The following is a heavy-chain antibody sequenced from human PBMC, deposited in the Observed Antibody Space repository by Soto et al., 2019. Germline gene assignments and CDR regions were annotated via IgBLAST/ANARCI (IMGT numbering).Heavy chain of an antibody. J-gene: IGHJ4*02. Sequence: QVQLVQSGAEVKKPGASVKVSCKASGYTFTSYGISWVRQAPGQGLEWMGWISAYNGNTNYAQKRQGRVTMTPDTSTNTDYMELRNLRSDDTAVYYCARVIAADADFDYWGQGTLVTVSS. CDR2: ISAYNGNT. D-gene: IGHD6-13*01. CDR1: GYTFTSYG. V-gene: IGHV1-18*01. CDR3: ARVIAADADFDY.